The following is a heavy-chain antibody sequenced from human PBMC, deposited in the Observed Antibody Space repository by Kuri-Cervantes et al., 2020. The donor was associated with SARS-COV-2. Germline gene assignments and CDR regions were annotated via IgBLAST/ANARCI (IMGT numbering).Heavy chain of an antibody. CDR2: IKQDGSEK. CDR3: ARDILVLGHNWFDP. V-gene: IGHV3-7*01. D-gene: IGHD2-2*01. J-gene: IGHJ5*02. CDR1: GFTFSSYW. Sequence: GGSLRLSCAASGFTFSSYWMSWVRQAPGKGLEWVANIKQDGSEKYYVDSVKGRSTISRDNAKNSLYLQMNSLRAEDTAVYYCARDILVLGHNWFDPWGQGTLVTVSS.